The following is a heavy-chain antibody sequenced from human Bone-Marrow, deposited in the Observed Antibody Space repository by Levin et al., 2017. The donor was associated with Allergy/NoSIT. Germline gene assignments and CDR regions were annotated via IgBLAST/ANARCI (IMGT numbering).Heavy chain of an antibody. CDR1: GFTFKNYN. Sequence: SGGSLRLSCAASGFTFKNYNMNWVRQAPGKGLEWVSSISSSSNYIYYADSVEGRFTISRDNAANRVYLQMNTLRAEDTAVYYCARRDLEYYDSYALDVWGQGTTVSVSS. J-gene: IGHJ6*02. V-gene: IGHV3-21*06. D-gene: IGHD1-1*01. CDR3: ARRDLEYYDSYALDV. CDR2: ISSSSNYI.